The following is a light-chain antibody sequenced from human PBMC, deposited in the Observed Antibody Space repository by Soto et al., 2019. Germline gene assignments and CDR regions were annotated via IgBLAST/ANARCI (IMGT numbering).Light chain of an antibody. J-gene: IGKJ1*01. Sequence: EIVLPQSPGTLSLSPGERATLSCRASQTISSSSLAWYQQKPGQAPRLLIYGASTKATDMPGRFSGRGSGTEFTLTISSLQSEDFAVYYCQQYRNWPRTFGQGTKVDIK. V-gene: IGKV3-15*01. CDR2: GAS. CDR1: QTISSSS. CDR3: QQYRNWPRT.